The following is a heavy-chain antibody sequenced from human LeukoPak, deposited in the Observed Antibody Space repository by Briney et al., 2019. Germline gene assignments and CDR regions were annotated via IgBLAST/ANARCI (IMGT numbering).Heavy chain of an antibody. D-gene: IGHD3-10*01. Sequence: SETLSLTCTVSGGSISSYYWSWIRQPAGKGLEWIGRIYTSGSTNYNPSLKSRVTMSVDTSKNQFSLKLSSVTAADTAVYYCARDPIYYYGSGSYCMDVWGKGTTVTVSS. V-gene: IGHV4-4*07. CDR3: ARDPIYYYGSGSYCMDV. J-gene: IGHJ6*03. CDR1: GGSISSYY. CDR2: IYTSGST.